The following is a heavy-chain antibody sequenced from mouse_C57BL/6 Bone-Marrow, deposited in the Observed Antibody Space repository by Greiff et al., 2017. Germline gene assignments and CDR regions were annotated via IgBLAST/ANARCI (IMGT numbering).Heavy chain of an antibody. J-gene: IGHJ2*01. Sequence: EVQLQQSGAELVRPGASVKLSCTASGFNIKDYYMHWVKQRPEQGLEWIGRIDPEDGDTAYAPKFQGKATMTADTSSNTAYLQLSSLTSEDTAVYYCTSPMITTEYFDYWGQGTTLTVSS. CDR3: TSPMITTEYFDY. D-gene: IGHD1-1*01. V-gene: IGHV14-1*01. CDR1: GFNIKDYY. CDR2: IDPEDGDT.